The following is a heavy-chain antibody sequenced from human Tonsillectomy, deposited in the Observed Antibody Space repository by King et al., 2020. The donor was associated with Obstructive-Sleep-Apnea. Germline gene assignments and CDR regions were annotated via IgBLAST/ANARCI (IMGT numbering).Heavy chain of an antibody. CDR3: TSAYVDTVL. Sequence: VQLVESGGGLVQPGGSLKLSCAASGFTFSGSAMHWVRQASGKGLEWVGRIRSKANSYATAYAASVKGRFTISRDDSKNTAYLQMNSLKTEDTAVYYCTSAYVDTVLWGQGTLVTVSS. CDR1: GFTFSGSA. V-gene: IGHV3-73*01. D-gene: IGHD5-18*01. CDR2: IRSKANSYAT. J-gene: IGHJ4*02.